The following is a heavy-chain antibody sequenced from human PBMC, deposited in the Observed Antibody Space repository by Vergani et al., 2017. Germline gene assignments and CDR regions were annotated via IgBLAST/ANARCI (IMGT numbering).Heavy chain of an antibody. CDR3: ARLFFGGSYFDY. V-gene: IGHV4-34*01. D-gene: IGHD1-26*01. CDR1: GGSFSGYY. Sequence: QVQLQQWGAGLLKPSETLSLTCAVYGGSFSGYYWSWIRQPPGKGLEWIGEINHSGSTNYNPSLKSRVTISVDTSKNQFSLRLSSVTAADTAVYYCARLFFGGSYFDYWGQGTLVTVSS. J-gene: IGHJ4*02. CDR2: INHSGST.